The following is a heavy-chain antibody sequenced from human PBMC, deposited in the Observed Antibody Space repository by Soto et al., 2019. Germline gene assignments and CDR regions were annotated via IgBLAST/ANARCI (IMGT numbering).Heavy chain of an antibody. CDR3: ARDPSTTVTTSTWFDP. D-gene: IGHD4-17*01. V-gene: IGHV1-18*01. CDR1: GYTLTGDG. CDR2: ISAYNGNT. Sequence: ASVKGSCKGSGYTLTGDGVSWVRQAPGQGLEWMGWISAYNGNTNYAQKLQGRVTMTTDTSTSTAYMELRSLRSDDTAVYYCARDPSTTVTTSTWFDPWGQGTLVTV. J-gene: IGHJ5*02.